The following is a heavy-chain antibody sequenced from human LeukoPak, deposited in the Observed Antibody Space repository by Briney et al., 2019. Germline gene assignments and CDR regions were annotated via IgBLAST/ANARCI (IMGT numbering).Heavy chain of an antibody. CDR2: ITGSSTWT. V-gene: IGHV3-23*01. J-gene: IGHJ4*02. CDR3: AKKNSGLNPFDH. D-gene: IGHD4-23*01. CDR1: GFTFRTYG. Sequence: GGSLRLSCEASGFTFRTYGMNWVRQAPGKGLEWVSGITGSSTWTYYADSVKGRFTISRDNSKNTLYLQMNSLRAEDTAVYYCAKKNSGLNPFDHWGQGTLVTDSS.